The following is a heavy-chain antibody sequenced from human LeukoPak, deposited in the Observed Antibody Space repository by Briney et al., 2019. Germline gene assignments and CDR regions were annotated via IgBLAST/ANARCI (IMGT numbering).Heavy chain of an antibody. CDR1: GFRIADYY. J-gene: IGHJ4*02. V-gene: IGHV3-11*01. CDR3: ARESWANVDY. CDR2: ISGSGGTV. D-gene: IGHD1-26*01. Sequence: GGSLRLSCAASGFRIADYYMSWVRQAPGKGLECISFISGSGGTVRYADSVRGRFTISRDNAENSLYLQMSSLRVEDTAMYYCARESWANVDYWGQGTLVTVPS.